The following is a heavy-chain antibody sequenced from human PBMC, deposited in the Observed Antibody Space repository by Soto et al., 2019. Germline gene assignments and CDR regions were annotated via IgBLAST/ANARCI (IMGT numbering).Heavy chain of an antibody. CDR3: AKDRGDRGVIMPYFDY. V-gene: IGHV3-30*18. J-gene: IGHJ4*01. Sequence: GGSLRLSCAASGFTFSSYGMHWVRQAPGKGLEWVAVISYDGSNKYYADSVKGRLTISRDNSKNPLYLQMNSLRAEDTAVYYCAKDRGDRGVIMPYFDYWGHGTLVTVSS. CDR2: ISYDGSNK. CDR1: GFTFSSYG. D-gene: IGHD3-10*01.